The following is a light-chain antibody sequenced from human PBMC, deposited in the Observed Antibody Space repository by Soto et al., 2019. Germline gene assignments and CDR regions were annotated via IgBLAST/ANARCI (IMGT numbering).Light chain of an antibody. Sequence: DIQMTQSPSSLSASVGDRVTITCRASQDIGRYLNWYQQKPEKAPKLLIYAASILQSGVPSRFSGSGSGTDFTLTISSLQREDFASYYCQQSFSTPWTFGQGTRVEIK. V-gene: IGKV1-39*01. CDR2: AAS. CDR3: QQSFSTPWT. J-gene: IGKJ1*01. CDR1: QDIGRY.